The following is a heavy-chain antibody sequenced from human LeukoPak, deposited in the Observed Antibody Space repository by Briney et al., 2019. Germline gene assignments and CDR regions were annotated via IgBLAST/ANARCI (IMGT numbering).Heavy chain of an antibody. D-gene: IGHD3-9*01. J-gene: IGHJ4*02. CDR3: ARSPHILTGENFDY. CDR2: INPSGGTT. V-gene: IGHV1-46*01. Sequence: AAVKVSCRASGYTFINYYMHWVRQAPGQGLEWMGIINPSGGTTSYAQNFQGRVTVTRDTTTSTAYMDLSRLRSVDTAVYYCARSPHILTGENFDYWGQGTLVTVSS. CDR1: GYTFINYY.